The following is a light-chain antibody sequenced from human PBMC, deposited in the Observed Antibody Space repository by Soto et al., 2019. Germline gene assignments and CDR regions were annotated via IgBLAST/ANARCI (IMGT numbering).Light chain of an antibody. J-gene: IGLJ2*01. CDR3: RSYGGYSTFVL. CDR2: EAI. Sequence: QSALTQPASVSGSPGQSITLSCTGSSSDVGRYNLVSWYQHHPGKAPKLIIYEAIKRPSGISDRFSGSKSGNTASLTISGIQAEDEADYYCRSYGGYSTFVLFGGGTKLTVL. CDR1: SSDVGRYNL. V-gene: IGLV2-23*02.